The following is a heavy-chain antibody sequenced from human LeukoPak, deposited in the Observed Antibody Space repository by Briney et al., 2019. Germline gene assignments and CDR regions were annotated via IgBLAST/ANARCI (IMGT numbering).Heavy chain of an antibody. Sequence: GGSLRLSCAASGFTLSSYWMHWVRQAPGKGLVWVSRINNDGSSTSYADSVKGRFTISRDNAKNTLYLQVNSLRDEDTAVYYCAKGGTVLFDYWGQGTLVTVSS. D-gene: IGHD3-16*01. V-gene: IGHV3-74*01. J-gene: IGHJ4*02. CDR3: AKGGTVLFDY. CDR1: GFTLSSYW. CDR2: INNDGSST.